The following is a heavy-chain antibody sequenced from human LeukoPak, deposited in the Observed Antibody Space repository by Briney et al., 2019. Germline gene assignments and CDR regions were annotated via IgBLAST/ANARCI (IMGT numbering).Heavy chain of an antibody. Sequence: SETLSLTCTVPGGSISSYYWSWIRQPPGKGLEWIGYIYYSGSTNYNPSLKSRVTISVDTSKNQFSLKLSSVTAADTAVYYCARGLYGSGSYPGYWGQGTLVTVSS. D-gene: IGHD3-10*01. CDR3: ARGLYGSGSYPGY. CDR2: IYYSGST. V-gene: IGHV4-59*01. CDR1: GGSISSYY. J-gene: IGHJ4*02.